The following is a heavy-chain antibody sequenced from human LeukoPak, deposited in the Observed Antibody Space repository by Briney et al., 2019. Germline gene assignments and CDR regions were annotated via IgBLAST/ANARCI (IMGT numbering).Heavy chain of an antibody. CDR3: ARFGYVAAGDL. J-gene: IGHJ4*02. Sequence: PGGSPRLSCAASGFSFSAYWMTWVRQAPGTGLEWVANINPAGTETYYVDPVKGRFTISRDNAKNLLYLQMNSLRAEDTAVYYCARFGYVAAGDLWGQGTLVTVSS. CDR2: INPAGTET. D-gene: IGHD6-13*01. V-gene: IGHV3-7*01. CDR1: GFSFSAYW.